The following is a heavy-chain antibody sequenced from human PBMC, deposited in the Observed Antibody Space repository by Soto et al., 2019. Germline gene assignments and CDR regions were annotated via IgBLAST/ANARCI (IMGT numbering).Heavy chain of an antibody. V-gene: IGHV4-39*01. CDR3: ARRGFEYSSSYFDY. Sequence: SETLSLTCTVSGGSISSSSYYWGWIRQPPGKGLEWIGSIYYSGSTYYNPSLKSRVTISVDTSKNQFSLKLSSVTAADTAVYYCARRGFEYSSSYFDYWGQGTLVTVSS. J-gene: IGHJ4*02. CDR1: GGSISSSSYY. CDR2: IYYSGST. D-gene: IGHD6-6*01.